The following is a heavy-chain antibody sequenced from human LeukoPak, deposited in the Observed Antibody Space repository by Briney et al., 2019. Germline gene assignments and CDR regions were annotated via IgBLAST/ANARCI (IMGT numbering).Heavy chain of an antibody. CDR2: IDTSGST. Sequence: SETLSLTCTVSGGSISRYYWSWIRQPAGKGVEWIGRIDTSGSTNYNPSLKSRVTMSVDTSKNQFSLKLSSVPAADTAVYYCAAGGVALSFDYWGQGTLVTVSS. CDR1: GGSISRYY. D-gene: IGHD3-3*01. V-gene: IGHV4-4*07. CDR3: AAGGVALSFDY. J-gene: IGHJ4*02.